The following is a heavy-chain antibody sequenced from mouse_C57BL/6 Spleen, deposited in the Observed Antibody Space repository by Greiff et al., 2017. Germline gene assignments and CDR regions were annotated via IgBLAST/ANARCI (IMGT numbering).Heavy chain of an antibody. CDR2: IYPSDSET. J-gene: IGHJ2*01. CDR1: GYTFTSYW. CDR3: AREGHYYGSSYDYFDD. Sequence: VQLQQPGAELVRPGSSVKLSCKASGYTFTSYWMDWVKQRPGQGLEWIGNIYPSDSETHYNQKFKDKATLTVDKSSSTAYMQLSSLTSEDSAVYYCAREGHYYGSSYDYFDDWGQGTTLTVSS. V-gene: IGHV1-61*01. D-gene: IGHD1-1*01.